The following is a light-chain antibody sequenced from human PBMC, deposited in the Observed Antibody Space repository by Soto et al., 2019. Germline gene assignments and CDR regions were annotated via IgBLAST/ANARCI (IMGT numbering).Light chain of an antibody. CDR2: WAS. CDR1: QSVLYSSNNKNY. V-gene: IGKV4-1*01. CDR3: QQYYGTLYT. Sequence: DIVMTQSPDSLAVSLGERATTNCKSSQSVLYSSNNKNYLAWYQQKPGQPPKLLIYWASTRESGVPDRFSGSGSGTDFTLTISSLQAEDVAVYYCQQYYGTLYTFGQGTKLEIK. J-gene: IGKJ2*01.